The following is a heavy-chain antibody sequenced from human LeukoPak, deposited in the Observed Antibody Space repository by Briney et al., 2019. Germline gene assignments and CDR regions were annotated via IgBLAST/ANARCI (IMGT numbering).Heavy chain of an antibody. Sequence: SETLSLTCAVYGGSFSGYYWSWIRQPPGKGLEWIGEINHSGSTNYNPSLKSRVTISVDASKNQFSLKLSSVTAADTAVYYCASGAVVPAAMSRRYYYGSGSSDYWGQGTLVTVYS. D-gene: IGHD3-10*01. J-gene: IGHJ4*02. CDR1: GGSFSGYY. CDR3: ASGAVVPAAMSRRYYYGSGSSDY. CDR2: INHSGST. V-gene: IGHV4-34*01.